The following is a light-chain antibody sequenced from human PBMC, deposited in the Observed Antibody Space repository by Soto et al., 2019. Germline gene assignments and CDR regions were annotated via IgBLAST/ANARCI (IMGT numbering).Light chain of an antibody. V-gene: IGKV3-20*01. Sequence: EVVLTQSPATLSLSPWESATLSCRASESVGSYLAWYQQKPGQTPRLLIHDVSTRATGIPDRFSGSGSGTDFTLTISRLEPEDFAVYYCHQYGKSPWTFGQGTKVDIK. CDR1: ESVGSY. J-gene: IGKJ1*01. CDR2: DVS. CDR3: HQYGKSPWT.